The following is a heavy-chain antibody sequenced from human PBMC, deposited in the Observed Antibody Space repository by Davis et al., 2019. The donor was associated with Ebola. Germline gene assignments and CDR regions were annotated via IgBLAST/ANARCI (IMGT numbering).Heavy chain of an antibody. D-gene: IGHD5-24*01. Sequence: ASVKVSCKVSGYTLTDLSMHWVRQAPGKGLEWMGGFDPEDGETIYAQKFQGRVTMTEDTSTDTAYMELSSLRSEDTAVYYCARGPTSRDGYKYWGQGTLVTVSS. V-gene: IGHV1-24*01. CDR3: ARGPTSRDGYKY. CDR2: FDPEDGET. J-gene: IGHJ4*02. CDR1: GYTLTDLS.